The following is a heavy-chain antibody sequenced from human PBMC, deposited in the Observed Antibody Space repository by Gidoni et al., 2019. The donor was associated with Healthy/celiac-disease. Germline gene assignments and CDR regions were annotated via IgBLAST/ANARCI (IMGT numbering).Heavy chain of an antibody. CDR1: GFTFSNAW. Sequence: EVQLVESGGGLVKPGGSLRLSCAASGFTFSNAWMSWVRQAPGKGLEWVGRIKSKTDGGTTDYAAPVKGRFTISRDDSKNTLYLQMNSLKTEDTAVYYCTTLYSGSYSDAFDIWGQGTMVTVSS. CDR3: TTLYSGSYSDAFDI. CDR2: IKSKTDGGTT. J-gene: IGHJ3*02. V-gene: IGHV3-15*01. D-gene: IGHD1-26*01.